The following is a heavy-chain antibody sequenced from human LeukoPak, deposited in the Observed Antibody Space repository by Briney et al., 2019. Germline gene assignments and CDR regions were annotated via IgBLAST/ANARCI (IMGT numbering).Heavy chain of an antibody. CDR1: GVSISSYY. D-gene: IGHD3-22*01. Sequence: SETLSLTCTVSGVSISSYYWLWIRQPPGKGLEGMGYIYYSGSTNYNPSLKSRVTISIDTSKNQSSLELSSVTAADTAVYYCARVKSSSGYYYLSWFDPWGQGTLVTVSS. V-gene: IGHV4-59*01. CDR2: IYYSGST. CDR3: ARVKSSSGYYYLSWFDP. J-gene: IGHJ5*02.